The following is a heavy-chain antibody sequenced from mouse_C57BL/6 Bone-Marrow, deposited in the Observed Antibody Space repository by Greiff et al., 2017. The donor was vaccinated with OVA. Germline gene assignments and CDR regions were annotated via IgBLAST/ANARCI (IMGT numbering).Heavy chain of an antibody. D-gene: IGHD3-2*02. CDR3: ARDSSGYGAY. J-gene: IGHJ3*01. CDR1: GYTFTSYW. Sequence: QVQLQQPGAELVRPGSSVKLSCKASGYTFTSYWMHWVKQRPIQGLEWIGNIDPSDSETHYNQKFKDKATLTVDKSSSTAYMQLSSLTSEDSAVYYCARDSSGYGAYWGQGTLVTVSA. V-gene: IGHV1-52*01. CDR2: IDPSDSET.